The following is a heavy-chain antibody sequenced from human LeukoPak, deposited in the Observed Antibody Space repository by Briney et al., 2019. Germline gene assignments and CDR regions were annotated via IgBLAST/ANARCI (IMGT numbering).Heavy chain of an antibody. CDR2: ISGSGGTT. CDR3: ASMRWEYYALDY. D-gene: IGHD3-10*01. CDR1: GFTFSSYA. J-gene: IGHJ4*02. Sequence: GGSLRLSCAASGFTFSSYAMSWVRQAPGKGLEWVSSISGSGGTTYYADSVKGRFTISRDNPKNTLYLQMNSLRAEDAAVYYCASMRWEYYALDYWGQGTLVTVSS. V-gene: IGHV3-23*01.